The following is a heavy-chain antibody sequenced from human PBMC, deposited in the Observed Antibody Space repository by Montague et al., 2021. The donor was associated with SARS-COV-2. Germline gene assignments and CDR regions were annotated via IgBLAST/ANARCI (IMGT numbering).Heavy chain of an antibody. CDR1: GGSFIGYH. D-gene: IGHD3-10*01. Sequence: SETLSLTCAVYGGSFIGYHWNWIRQPPGKGLEWIGEINHGGITNYNPSLKSRLTISADTSKNQFSLKLTSVAAADTAVYYCARLRDGVVPSPILGVGPYYSYYFIDVWGKGTTVTVSS. V-gene: IGHV4-34*01. CDR2: INHGGIT. CDR3: ARLRDGVVPSPILGVGPYYSYYFIDV. J-gene: IGHJ6*03.